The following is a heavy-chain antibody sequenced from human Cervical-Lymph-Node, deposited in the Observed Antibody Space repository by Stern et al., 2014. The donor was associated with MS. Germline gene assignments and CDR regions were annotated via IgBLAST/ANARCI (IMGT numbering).Heavy chain of an antibody. CDR1: GGSISSSNW. CDR3: AREGYSSSYDAFDI. Sequence: QVQLQESGPGLVKPSGTLSLTCAVSGGSISSSNWWSLVRQPPGKGLERSGVIYHRGSTNYQPSLKRRITIAENKSKNQFSLQLSSSTAADTAVYYCAREGYSSSYDAFDIWGQGTMVTVSS. CDR2: IYHRGST. J-gene: IGHJ3*02. V-gene: IGHV4-4*02. D-gene: IGHD6-6*01.